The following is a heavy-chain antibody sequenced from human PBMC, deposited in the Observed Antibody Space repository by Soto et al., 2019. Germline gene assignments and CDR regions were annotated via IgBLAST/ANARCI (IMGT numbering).Heavy chain of an antibody. Sequence: EMHLVESGGGLVKPGGSLRLSCVASGFTFSTYSMNWVRQAPGKGLEWVSSISGSGNYTHYADFLRGRFTISRDNAKTSLYLQMNNLRAEDSAAYYCAREGINNYNEYYFDSWGQGTVVTVSS. J-gene: IGHJ4*02. D-gene: IGHD4-4*01. CDR1: GFTFSTYS. CDR2: ISGSGNYT. CDR3: AREGINNYNEYYFDS. V-gene: IGHV3-21*01.